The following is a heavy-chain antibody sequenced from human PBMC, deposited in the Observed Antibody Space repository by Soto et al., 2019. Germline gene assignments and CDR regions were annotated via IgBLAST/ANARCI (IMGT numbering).Heavy chain of an antibody. Sequence: GGSLRLSCAASGFTFSSYGMHWVRQAPGKGLEWVAVIWYDGSNKYYADSVKGRFTISRDNSKNTLYLQMNSLRAEDTDVYYCARDPAVEMATIQTFDYWGQGTLVTVSS. CDR2: IWYDGSNK. V-gene: IGHV3-33*01. J-gene: IGHJ4*02. CDR3: ARDPAVEMATIQTFDY. D-gene: IGHD5-12*01. CDR1: GFTFSSYG.